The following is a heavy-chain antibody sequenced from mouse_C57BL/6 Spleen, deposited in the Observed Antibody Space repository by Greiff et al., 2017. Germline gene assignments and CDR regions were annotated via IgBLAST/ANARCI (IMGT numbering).Heavy chain of an antibody. D-gene: IGHD1-1*01. CDR3: ARYDTTVVASFDY. Sequence: EVMLVESGGGLVQPGGSLSLSCAASGFTFTDYYMSWVRQPPGKALEWLGVIRNKANGYTTEYSASVKGRFTISRENSQSILYLQMNALRAEDSATYYCARYDTTVVASFDYWGQGTTLTVSS. CDR1: GFTFTDYY. CDR2: IRNKANGYTT. J-gene: IGHJ2*01. V-gene: IGHV7-3*01.